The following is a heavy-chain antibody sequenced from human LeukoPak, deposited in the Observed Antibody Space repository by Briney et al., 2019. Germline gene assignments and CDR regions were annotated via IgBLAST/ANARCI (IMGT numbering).Heavy chain of an antibody. Sequence: SETLSLTCTVSGGSISSYYWSWIRQPPGKGLEWIGFIYYSGSTNYNPSLKSRVTISVDTSKNQFSLKLSSVTAADTAVYYCTTRRIAVAAPFDFWGQGTLVTVSS. CDR1: GGSISSYY. D-gene: IGHD6-19*01. CDR3: TTRRIAVAAPFDF. V-gene: IGHV4-59*01. J-gene: IGHJ4*02. CDR2: IYYSGST.